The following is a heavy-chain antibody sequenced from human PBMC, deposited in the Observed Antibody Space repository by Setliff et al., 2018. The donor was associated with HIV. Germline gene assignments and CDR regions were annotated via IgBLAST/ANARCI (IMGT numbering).Heavy chain of an antibody. D-gene: IGHD6-6*01. CDR2: IYDSGNT. CDR3: ARGERHIAAPIDY. J-gene: IGHJ4*02. V-gene: IGHV4-31*03. Sequence: TLSLTCSVSGDSISSGGYYWSWIRQHPGKGLEWIGYIYDSGNTYYNPSLKSRITISVDTSKNQFSLKLSSVTAADTAVYYCARGERHIAAPIDYWGQGTLVTVSS. CDR1: GDSISSGGYY.